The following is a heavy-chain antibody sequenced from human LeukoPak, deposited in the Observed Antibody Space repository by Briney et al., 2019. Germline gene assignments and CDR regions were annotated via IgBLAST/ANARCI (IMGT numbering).Heavy chain of an antibody. J-gene: IGHJ4*02. CDR2: IYHSGST. CDR3: ARGSSGYRFDY. D-gene: IGHD3-22*01. CDR1: GGSISSGGYS. Sequence: SETLSLTCAVSGGSISSGGYSWSWIRQPPGKGLEWIGYIYHSGSTYYNPSLKSRVTTSVDRSKNQFSLKLSSVTAADTAVYYCARGSSGYRFDYWGQGTLVTVSS. V-gene: IGHV4-30-2*01.